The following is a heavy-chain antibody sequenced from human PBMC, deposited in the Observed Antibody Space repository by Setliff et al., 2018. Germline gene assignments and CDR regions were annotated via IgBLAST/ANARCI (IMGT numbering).Heavy chain of an antibody. J-gene: IGHJ4*02. V-gene: IGHV1-18*01. CDR2: ISAYKDKT. CDR3: ARDGGKYCATTSCFHFYY. Sequence: ASVKVSCKSYGYTFNTYGISWVRQAPGQGPEWMGWISAYKDKTRSTERFQDRLTLTIDTSTNTVFMELRYLRADDTATYYCARDGGKYCATTSCFHFYYWGQGTQVTVSS. CDR1: GYTFNTYG. D-gene: IGHD2-2*01.